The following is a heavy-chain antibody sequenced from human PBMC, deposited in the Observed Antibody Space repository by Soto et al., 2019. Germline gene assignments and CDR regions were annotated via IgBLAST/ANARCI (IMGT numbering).Heavy chain of an antibody. CDR2: ISYDGSNK. D-gene: IGHD6-25*01. V-gene: IGHV3-30*18. J-gene: IGHJ6*02. Sequence: QVQLVESGGGVVQPGRSLRLSCAASGFTFSSYGMHWVRQAPGKGLEWVAVISYDGSNKYYADSVKGRFTISRDNSKNTLYLQMHSLRAEDTAVYYCAKDSDYYYGMDVWGQGTTVTVSS. CDR1: GFTFSSYG. CDR3: AKDSDYYYGMDV.